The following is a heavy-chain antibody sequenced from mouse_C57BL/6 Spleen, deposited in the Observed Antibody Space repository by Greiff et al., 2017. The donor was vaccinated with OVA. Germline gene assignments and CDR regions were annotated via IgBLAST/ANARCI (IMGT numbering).Heavy chain of an antibody. J-gene: IGHJ4*01. D-gene: IGHD1-1*01. V-gene: IGHV1-22*01. Sequence: EVQLQESGPELVKPGASVKMSCKASGYTFTDYNMHWVKQSHGKSLEWIGYINPNNGGTSYNQKFKGKATLTVNKSSSTAYMELRSLTSEDSAVYYCARGGYYYGSSSFDYWGQGTSVTVSS. CDR3: ARGGYYYGSSSFDY. CDR1: GYTFTDYN. CDR2: INPNNGGT.